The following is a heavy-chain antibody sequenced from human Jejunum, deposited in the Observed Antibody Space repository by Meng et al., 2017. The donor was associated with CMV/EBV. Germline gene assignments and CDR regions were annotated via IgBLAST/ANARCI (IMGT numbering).Heavy chain of an antibody. Sequence: SLTTSGMCVSWIRQPPGKALEWLAFVDWDDDKYYSTSLKTRLTISRDTSKNQVVLTMTNMDPEDTATYYCARGYESSGFYPPFDYWGQGTPVTVSS. V-gene: IGHV2-70*01. J-gene: IGHJ4*02. D-gene: IGHD3-22*01. CDR3: ARGYESSGFYPPFDY. CDR1: SLTTSGMC. CDR2: VDWDDDK.